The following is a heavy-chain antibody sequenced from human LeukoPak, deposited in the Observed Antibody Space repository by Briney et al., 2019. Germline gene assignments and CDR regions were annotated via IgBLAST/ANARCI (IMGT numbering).Heavy chain of an antibody. D-gene: IGHD3-16*01. J-gene: IGHJ4*02. CDR1: GGSISSYY. Sequence: PSETLSLTCTVSGGSISSYYWSWIRQPPGKRLEWIGYIYYSGSTNYNPSLKSRVTISVDTSKNQFSLKLSSVTAADTAVYYCARVYGYFDYWGQGTLVTVSS. CDR3: ARVYGYFDY. CDR2: IYYSGST. V-gene: IGHV4-59*01.